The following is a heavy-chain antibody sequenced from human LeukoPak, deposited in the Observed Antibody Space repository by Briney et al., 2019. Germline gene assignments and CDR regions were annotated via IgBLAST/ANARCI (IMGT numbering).Heavy chain of an antibody. V-gene: IGHV4-59*01. Sequence: PSETLSLTCTVSGGSISSYYWSWLRQPPGKGLEWIGYIYYSGSTNYNPSLKSRVTISVDTSKNQFSLKLSSVTAADTAVYYCARSEGVSYYYMDVWGKGTTVTVSS. CDR1: GGSISSYY. D-gene: IGHD2-8*01. CDR3: ARSEGVSYYYMDV. J-gene: IGHJ6*03. CDR2: IYYSGST.